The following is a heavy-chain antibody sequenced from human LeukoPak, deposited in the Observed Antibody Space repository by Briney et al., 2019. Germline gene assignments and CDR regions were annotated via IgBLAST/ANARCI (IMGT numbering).Heavy chain of an antibody. J-gene: IGHJ6*03. V-gene: IGHV3-23*01. CDR2: ISGSGGST. Sequence: GGSLRLSCAASGFTFSSYAMSWVRQAPGKGLEWVSAISGSGGSTYYADSVKGRFTISRDNSKNTLYLQMNSLRAEDTAVYYCARVSSYYYYYMDVWGKGTTVIVSS. CDR3: ARVSSYYYYYMDV. CDR1: GFTFSSYA.